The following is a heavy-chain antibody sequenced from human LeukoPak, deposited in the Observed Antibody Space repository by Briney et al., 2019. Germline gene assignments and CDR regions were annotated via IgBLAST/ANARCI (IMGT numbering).Heavy chain of an antibody. J-gene: IGHJ4*02. V-gene: IGHV1-2*04. D-gene: IGHD6-19*01. Sequence: GASVEVSCKASRYSFTGYYMHWVRQAPGQGLEWMGWINPNSGGTNYVQKFQGWVTMTRDTSTSTAYMESSRLRSDDTAVYYCARAGGSSGSSGWYVFDYWGQGTLVTVSS. CDR2: INPNSGGT. CDR3: ARAGGSSGSSGWYVFDY. CDR1: RYSFTGYY.